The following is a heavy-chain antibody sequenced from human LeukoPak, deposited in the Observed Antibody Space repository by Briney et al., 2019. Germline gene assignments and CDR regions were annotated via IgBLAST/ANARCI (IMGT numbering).Heavy chain of an antibody. Sequence: SETLSLTCTASGGSINNYYWSWIRQPPGKGLEWIGYIYYTGSSNYNPSLKSRVTISVDTSKNQFSLELKSVTAADTAVYYCTRVGVVGATRPRFDPWGQGTLVTVSS. D-gene: IGHD1-26*01. CDR2: IYYTGSS. J-gene: IGHJ5*02. V-gene: IGHV4-59*12. CDR3: TRVGVVGATRPRFDP. CDR1: GGSINNYY.